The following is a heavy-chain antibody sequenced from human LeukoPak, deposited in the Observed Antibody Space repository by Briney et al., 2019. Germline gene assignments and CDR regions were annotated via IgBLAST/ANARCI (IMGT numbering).Heavy chain of an antibody. D-gene: IGHD4-11*01. J-gene: IGHJ4*02. V-gene: IGHV3-48*01. CDR1: GFTFSSYS. CDR2: ISSGSSTI. Sequence: GGSLRLSCVASGFTFSSYSMNWVRQAPGKGLEWVSYISSGSSTIYYADSVKGRFTISRDNAKNSLYLQMNSLRAEDTAVYYCASQATVTSIFDYWGQGTLVTVSS. CDR3: ASQATVTSIFDY.